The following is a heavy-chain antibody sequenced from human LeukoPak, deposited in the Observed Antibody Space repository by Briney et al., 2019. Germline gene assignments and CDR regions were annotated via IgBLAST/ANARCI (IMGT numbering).Heavy chain of an antibody. CDR2: SGSSGGGI. CDR3: ARGGGLHV. Sequence: GGSLRLSCAASGFTFSTYTMYWVRHPPGKRLEWVAISGSSGGGIHYADSVKGRLTVSRDASKNALYLQMSNLRPEDTAVYFCARGGGLHVWGQGATVTVSS. D-gene: IGHD3-16*01. V-gene: IGHV3-23*01. J-gene: IGHJ6*02. CDR1: GFTFSTYT.